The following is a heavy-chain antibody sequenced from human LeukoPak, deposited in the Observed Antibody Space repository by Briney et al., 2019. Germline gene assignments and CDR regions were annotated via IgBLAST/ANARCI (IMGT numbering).Heavy chain of an antibody. V-gene: IGHV4-34*01. CDR1: GGSFSGYY. J-gene: IGHJ4*02. Sequence: SETLSLTCAVYGGSFSGYYWSWIRQPPGKGLEWIGEINHSGSTNYNPSLKSRVTISVDTSKNQFSLKLSSVTAADTAVYYCASAPEYSSGWYSDWGQGTLVTVSS. CDR2: INHSGST. D-gene: IGHD6-19*01. CDR3: ASAPEYSSGWYSD.